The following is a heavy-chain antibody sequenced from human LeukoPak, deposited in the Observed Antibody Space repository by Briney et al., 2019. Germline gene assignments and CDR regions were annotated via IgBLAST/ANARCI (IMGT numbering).Heavy chain of an antibody. CDR2: MNPNSGNT. CDR1: GYTFTSYD. Sequence: GASVKVSCKASGYTFTSYDINWVRQATGQGLEWMGWMNPNSGNTGYAQKFQGRVTMTRNTSISTAYMELSSLRSEDTAVYYCARGLTYYDYLWGSYRYTDSYYFDYWGQGTLVTVSS. D-gene: IGHD3-16*02. CDR3: ARGLTYYDYLWGSYRYTDSYYFDY. V-gene: IGHV1-8*01. J-gene: IGHJ4*02.